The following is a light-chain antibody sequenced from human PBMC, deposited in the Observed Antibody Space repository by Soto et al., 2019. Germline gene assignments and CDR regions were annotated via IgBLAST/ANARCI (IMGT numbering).Light chain of an antibody. CDR1: QGISKY. CDR3: QKYNSAPLT. V-gene: IGKV1-27*01. J-gene: IGKJ4*01. CDR2: AAS. Sequence: DIPMTQSPSSLSASVGDRVTITCRTSQGISKYLAWYQQKPEKVPKLLIYAASTLQSGVPSRFSGSGSGTDFTLTISSLQPEDDATYYCQKYNSAPLTFGGGTKVEIK.